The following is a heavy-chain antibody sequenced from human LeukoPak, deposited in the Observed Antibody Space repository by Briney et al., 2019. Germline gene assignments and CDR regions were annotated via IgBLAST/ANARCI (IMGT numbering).Heavy chain of an antibody. J-gene: IGHJ4*02. CDR3: ARDRTAAGLFDY. Sequence: GGSLRLSCVGSGFTFSTYWMSWVRQGPGKGLERVANIKEDGSEKNYVDSVEGRFTISRENAKNSLYLQMNSLRAEDTAVYYCARDRTAAGLFDYWGQGTLVTVSS. CDR1: GFTFSTYW. D-gene: IGHD6-13*01. CDR2: IKEDGSEK. V-gene: IGHV3-7*01.